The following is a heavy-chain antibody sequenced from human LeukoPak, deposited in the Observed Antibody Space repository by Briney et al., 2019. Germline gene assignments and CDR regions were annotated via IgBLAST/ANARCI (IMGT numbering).Heavy chain of an antibody. J-gene: IGHJ4*02. CDR2: IYHSGST. Sequence: PSGTLSLTCAVSGGSISSSNWRSWVRPPPGKGLEWIGEIYHSGSTNYNPSLKSRVTISVDKSKNQFSLKLSSVTAADTAVYYCARRYCSGGSCYSAVADWGQGTLVTVSS. V-gene: IGHV4-4*02. D-gene: IGHD2-15*01. CDR1: GGSISSSNW. CDR3: ARRYCSGGSCYSAVAD.